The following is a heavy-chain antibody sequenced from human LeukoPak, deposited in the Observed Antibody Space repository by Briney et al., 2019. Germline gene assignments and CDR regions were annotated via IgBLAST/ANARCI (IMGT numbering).Heavy chain of an antibody. CDR2: IYYSGST. CDR3: ARGPGGSPGSYLWFDP. D-gene: IGHD3-10*01. J-gene: IGHJ5*02. Sequence: PSETLSLTCTVSGASISNDYWSWIRQPPGKGLEWIGWIYYSGSTSYTPSLESRVTMSIATSKNQFSLRLTSVTAADTAVYYCARGPGGSPGSYLWFDPWGQGTLVTVSS. CDR1: GASISNDY. V-gene: IGHV4-59*08.